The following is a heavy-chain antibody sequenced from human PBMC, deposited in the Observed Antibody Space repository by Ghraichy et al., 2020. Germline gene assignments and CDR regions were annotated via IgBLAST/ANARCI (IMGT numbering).Heavy chain of an antibody. D-gene: IGHD2-15*01. CDR3: ARHLVTEKLGSCSGGRCPRWFDP. Sequence: GESLNISCAASGFTFNSYSMNWVRQAPGKGLEWVSSISSGSGFVSYADSVKGRFTISRDNAKNSLYLQMNSLRADDTAAYYCARHLVTEKLGSCSGGRCPRWFDPWGQGTLVTVSS. V-gene: IGHV3-21*01. J-gene: IGHJ5*02. CDR2: ISSGSGFV. CDR1: GFTFNSYS.